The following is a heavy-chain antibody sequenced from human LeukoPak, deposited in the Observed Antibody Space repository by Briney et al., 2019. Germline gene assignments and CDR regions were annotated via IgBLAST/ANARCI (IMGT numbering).Heavy chain of an antibody. CDR3: ARGRIAAAGAFEY. CDR2: IYYSGST. J-gene: IGHJ4*02. D-gene: IGHD6-13*01. CDR1: GGSISSYY. Sequence: SETLSLTCTVSGGSISSYYWSWIRQPPGKGLEWIGYIYYSGSTNYNPSLKSRITISVDTSKNQCSLNLFSVTAADTAVYYCARGRIAAAGAFEYWGQGTLVTVSS. V-gene: IGHV4-59*01.